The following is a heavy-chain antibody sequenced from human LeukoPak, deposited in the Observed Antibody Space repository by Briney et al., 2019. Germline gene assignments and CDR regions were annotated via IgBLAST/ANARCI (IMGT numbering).Heavy chain of an antibody. D-gene: IGHD2-8*01. CDR1: GYTFTSYY. CDR2: INPSGGST. CDR3: ARDPGHIVLIVYASGFDY. J-gene: IGHJ4*02. Sequence: ASVKVSCKASGYTFTSYYMHWVRQAPGQGLEWMGIINPSGGSTSYAQKFQGRVTMTRDMSTSTVYMELSSLRSEDTAVYYCARDPGHIVLIVYASGFDYWGQGTLVTVSS. V-gene: IGHV1-46*01.